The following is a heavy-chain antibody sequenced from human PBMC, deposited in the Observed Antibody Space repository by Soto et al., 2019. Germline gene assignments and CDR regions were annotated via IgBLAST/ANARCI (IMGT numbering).Heavy chain of an antibody. D-gene: IGHD2-21*02. V-gene: IGHV4-59*08. CDR3: ATLPPRIVVMTTEIPS. CDR1: GGSISSYY. CDR2: IYYSAST. Sequence: SETLSLTCTVSGGSISSYYWSWIRQPPGKGLEWIGYIYYSASTNYSPSLKSRVTISVDTSKNQFSLNLSSVTAADTAVYYCATLPPRIVVMTTEIPSWGQGTLVTVSS. J-gene: IGHJ5*02.